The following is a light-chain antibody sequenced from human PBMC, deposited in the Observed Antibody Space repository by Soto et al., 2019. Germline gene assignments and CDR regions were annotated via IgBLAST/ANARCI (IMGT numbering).Light chain of an antibody. J-gene: IGKJ4*01. Sequence: VITQSPATLSVSPGERATLSCRASQSVGGDLAWYQQKPGQAPRLLIYGASSRAPGIPDRFSGSGSGTEFTLTISSLQSEDSAVYYCQQYENWPPLTFGGVT. CDR2: GAS. CDR3: QQYENWPPLT. V-gene: IGKV3-15*01. CDR1: QSVGGD.